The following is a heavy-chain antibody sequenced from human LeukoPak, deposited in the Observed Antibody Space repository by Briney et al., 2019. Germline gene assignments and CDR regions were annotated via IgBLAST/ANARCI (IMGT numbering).Heavy chain of an antibody. Sequence: SETLSLTCTVSGGSISSGGYYWSWICQHPGKGLEWIGYIYYSGSTYYNPSLKSRVTISVDTSKNQFSLKLSSVTAADTAVYYCARAYSSGQNFDYWGQGTLVTVSS. CDR3: ARAYSSGQNFDY. CDR1: GGSISSGGYY. V-gene: IGHV4-31*03. D-gene: IGHD6-19*01. CDR2: IYYSGST. J-gene: IGHJ4*02.